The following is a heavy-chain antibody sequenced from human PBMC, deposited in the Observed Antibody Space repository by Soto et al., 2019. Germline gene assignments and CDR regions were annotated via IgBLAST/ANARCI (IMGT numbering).Heavy chain of an antibody. CDR2: MNPNSGNT. D-gene: IGHD3-3*01. Sequence: QVQLVQSGAEVKKPGASVKVSCKASGYTFTSYDINWVRQATGQGLEWMGWMNPNSGNTGYAQKFQGRVTMTRNTSISTAYMELSSLRSEDTAVYYCARGDYDFWSGYYSVESSYYYYMDVWGKGTTVTVSS. CDR1: GYTFTSYD. J-gene: IGHJ6*03. V-gene: IGHV1-8*01. CDR3: ARGDYDFWSGYYSVESSYYYYMDV.